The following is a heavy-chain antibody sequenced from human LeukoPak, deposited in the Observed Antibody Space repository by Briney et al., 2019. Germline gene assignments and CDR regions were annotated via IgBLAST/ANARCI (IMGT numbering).Heavy chain of an antibody. Sequence: GGSLRLSCAASGFTFSSYWMSWVRQAPGKGLEWVANVRQDGSEKYYVDSVKGRFTISRDNAKNSLYLQMNSLRAEDTAVYYCARDVRGYYDSSGYYYHGDWGQGTLVTVSS. CDR2: VRQDGSEK. CDR1: GFTFSSYW. V-gene: IGHV3-7*03. CDR3: ARDVRGYYDSSGYYYHGD. D-gene: IGHD3-22*01. J-gene: IGHJ4*02.